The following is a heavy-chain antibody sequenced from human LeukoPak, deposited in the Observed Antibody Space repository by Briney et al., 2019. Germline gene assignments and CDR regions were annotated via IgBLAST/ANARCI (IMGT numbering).Heavy chain of an antibody. CDR3: ARDRVPAAPSDYYYYYGMDV. CDR1: GGSISSYY. V-gene: IGHV4-4*07. J-gene: IGHJ6*02. CDR2: IYTSGST. Sequence: PSETLSLTCTVSGGSISSYYWSWIRQPAGKGLEWIARIYTSGSTNYNPSLKSRVTMSVDTSKNQFSLKLSPVTAADTAVYYCARDRVPAAPSDYYYYYGMDVWGQGTTVTVSS. D-gene: IGHD2-2*01.